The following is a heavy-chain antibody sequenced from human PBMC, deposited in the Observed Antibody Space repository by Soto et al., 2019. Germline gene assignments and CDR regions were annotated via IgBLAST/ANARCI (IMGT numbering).Heavy chain of an antibody. CDR1: GFTFDDYA. CDR2: ISWNSGSI. CDR3: AKGRQYQLLSIFDY. V-gene: IGHV3-9*01. Sequence: GGSLRLSCAASGFTFDDYAMHWVRQAPGKGLEWVSGISWNSGSIGYADSVKGRFTISRDNAKNSLYLQMNSLRAEDTALYYCAKGRQYQLLSIFDYWGQGTLVTVSS. J-gene: IGHJ4*02. D-gene: IGHD2-2*01.